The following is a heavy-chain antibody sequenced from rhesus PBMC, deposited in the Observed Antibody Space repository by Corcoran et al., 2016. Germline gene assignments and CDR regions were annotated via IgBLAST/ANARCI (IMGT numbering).Heavy chain of an antibody. V-gene: IGHV4-80*01. D-gene: IGHD6-31*01. CDR3: ARGVGASGISGWF. Sequence: QVQLQESGPGLVKPSETLSLTCAVSGASISSYWWSWIRQPPGKGLEWVGEISGGWDRTYYNPSLKSRVTISKDASNNQFALKMTSVTAADTAVYYCARGVGASGISGWFWGQGVLVTVSS. CDR1: GASISSYW. J-gene: IGHJ4*01. CDR2: ISGGWDRT.